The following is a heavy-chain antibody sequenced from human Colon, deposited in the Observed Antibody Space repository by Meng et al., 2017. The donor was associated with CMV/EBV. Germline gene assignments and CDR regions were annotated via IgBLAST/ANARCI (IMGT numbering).Heavy chain of an antibody. CDR1: GYTFSDYY. J-gene: IGHJ4*02. V-gene: IGHV1-2*02. CDR3: VRSSGWSLFDY. D-gene: IGHD6-19*01. CDR2: IRSDGSAT. Sequence: QVQLGQSGAGVKEPGASVKVSCQTSGYTFSDYYMHWVRQAPGQGLEWMGWIRSDGSATNYAQKFRGRVTMTRDASVSTAYMELSGLTSDDTAVYFCVRSSGWSLFDYWGPGALVTVSS.